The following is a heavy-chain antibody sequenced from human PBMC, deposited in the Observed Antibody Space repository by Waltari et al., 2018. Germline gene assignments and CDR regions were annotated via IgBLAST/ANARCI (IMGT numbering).Heavy chain of an antibody. Sequence: QVQLVQSGAAVKKPGAAVKVSCKAPGYRFPDFDFNGVRQAPGQGLEWLGWMSPSSGSRGYAQKFQGRVTMTTNTSISTAYMELSSLRSEDTAVYYCTRVSAAFYILFYWGQGTLVTVSS. CDR1: GYRFPDFD. CDR3: TRVSAAFYILFY. D-gene: IGHD3-3*02. CDR2: MSPSSGSR. V-gene: IGHV1-8*02. J-gene: IGHJ4*02.